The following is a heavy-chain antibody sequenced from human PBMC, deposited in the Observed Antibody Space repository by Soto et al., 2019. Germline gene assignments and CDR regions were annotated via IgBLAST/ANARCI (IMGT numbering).Heavy chain of an antibody. V-gene: IGHV3-23*01. D-gene: IGHD1-26*01. Sequence: EVQLLESGGGLVQPGGSLRLSCAASGFTFSSYAMSWVRQAPGKGLEWVSAISGSGGSTYYADSVKGRFTISRDNSKNTLYLQMNSLRAEDTAVYYCAKVWLQRVGATGGDAFDIWGQGTMVTVSS. CDR2: ISGSGGST. CDR3: AKVWLQRVGATGGDAFDI. CDR1: GFTFSSYA. J-gene: IGHJ3*02.